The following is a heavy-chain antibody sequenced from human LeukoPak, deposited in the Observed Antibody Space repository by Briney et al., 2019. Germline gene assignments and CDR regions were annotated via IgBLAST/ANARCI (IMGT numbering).Heavy chain of an antibody. V-gene: IGHV3-48*04. CDR2: ISSTSVTK. Sequence: GSLRLSCAASGFTFSNYSMNWVRQAPGKGLEWVSYISSTSVTKYYADSVKGRFTISRDNAKNSLYLQMNSLRAEDTAVYYCARGTTVTNFDYWGQGTLVTVSS. CDR3: ARGTTVTNFDY. CDR1: GFTFSNYS. J-gene: IGHJ4*02. D-gene: IGHD4-17*01.